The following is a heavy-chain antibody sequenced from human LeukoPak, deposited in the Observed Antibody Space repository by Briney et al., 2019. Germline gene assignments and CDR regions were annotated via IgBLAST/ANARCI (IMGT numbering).Heavy chain of an antibody. D-gene: IGHD3-16*01. V-gene: IGHV4-4*07. J-gene: IGHJ6*03. Sequence: PSETLSLTCTVSGGSISSYYWTWLRQPAGKGLEYLGRIHASGNTYYNPSLNSRVAISIDTSKNQFSLKVSSVAAADTAVYYCARGLGYGYYFYYYLDVWGKGTTVTVSS. CDR3: ARGLGYGYYFYYYLDV. CDR2: IHASGNT. CDR1: GGSISSYY.